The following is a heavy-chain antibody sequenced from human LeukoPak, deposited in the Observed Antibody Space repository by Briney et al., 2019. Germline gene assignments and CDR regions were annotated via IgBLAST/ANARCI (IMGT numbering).Heavy chain of an antibody. Sequence: SQTLSLTCTVSGGSISSGDYYWSWIRQPPGKGLEWIGYIYYSGSTYYNPSLKSRVTISVDTSKNQFSLKLSSVTAADTAVYYRARVRRSGGRFDPWGQGTLVTVSS. J-gene: IGHJ5*02. CDR3: ARVRRSGGRFDP. CDR1: GGSISSGDYY. V-gene: IGHV4-30-4*08. CDR2: IYYSGST. D-gene: IGHD3-16*01.